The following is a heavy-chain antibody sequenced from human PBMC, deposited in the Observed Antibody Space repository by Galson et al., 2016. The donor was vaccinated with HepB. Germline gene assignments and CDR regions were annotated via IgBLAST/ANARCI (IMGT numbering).Heavy chain of an antibody. V-gene: IGHV4-39*07. Sequence: ETLSLTCTVSGGSISDTTYYWGWIRQPPGKGLEWLGAIYRSGGTYYNVSLKSRVIISVDTSQKQFFLRLSSVTAADTAVYYCARDWKSNVWADGFDLWGQGTMVSVSS. CDR3: ARDWKSNVWADGFDL. J-gene: IGHJ3*01. D-gene: IGHD1-1*01. CDR1: GGSISDTTYY. CDR2: IYRSGGT.